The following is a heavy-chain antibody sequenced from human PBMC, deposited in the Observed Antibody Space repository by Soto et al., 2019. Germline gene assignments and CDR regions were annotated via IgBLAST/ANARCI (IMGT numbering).Heavy chain of an antibody. V-gene: IGHV4-30-4*01. CDR2: IYYSGST. CDR1: GGSINSGDYY. J-gene: IGHJ4*02. Sequence: SETLSLTCTVSGGSINSGDYYWSWIRQPPGKGLEWIGYIYYSGSTYYNPSLKSRITISVDTSKNQFSLKLSSVTAADTAVYYCARTYYYDSSTLDYWGQGTLVTVSS. D-gene: IGHD3-22*01. CDR3: ARTYYYDSSTLDY.